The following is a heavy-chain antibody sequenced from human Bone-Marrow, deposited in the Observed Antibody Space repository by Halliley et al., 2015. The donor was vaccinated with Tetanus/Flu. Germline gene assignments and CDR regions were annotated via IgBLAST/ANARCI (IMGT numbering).Heavy chain of an antibody. J-gene: IGHJ4*02. CDR3: ARNSGSFFTASFDS. D-gene: IGHD3-22*01. V-gene: IGHV4-59*01. CDR2: T. Sequence: TNYTPSLKRRITISEDTSKKQFSLKLTSVTAAETAVYYCARNSGSFFTASFDSWGQGTPVTVS.